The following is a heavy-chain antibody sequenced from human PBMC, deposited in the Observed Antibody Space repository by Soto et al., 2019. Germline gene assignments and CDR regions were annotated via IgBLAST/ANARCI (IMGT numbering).Heavy chain of an antibody. Sequence: QITLKESGPTLVKPTQTLTLTCTLSGFSLITSGVGVGWIRQPPGKALEWLAVIYWDDDKRYSPSLKSRLTINNDTPQDQVVLTMTNMDPVDAATYYCVRIVIPAVDEALDIWGQGTMVTVSS. D-gene: IGHD6-13*01. CDR1: GFSLITSGVG. CDR3: VRIVIPAVDEALDI. V-gene: IGHV2-5*02. J-gene: IGHJ3*02. CDR2: IYWDDDK.